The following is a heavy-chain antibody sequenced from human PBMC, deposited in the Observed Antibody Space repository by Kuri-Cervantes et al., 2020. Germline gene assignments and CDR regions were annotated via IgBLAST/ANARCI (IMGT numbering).Heavy chain of an antibody. CDR2: IIPIFGTA. Sequence: SVKVSCKASGGTFSSYAISWVRQAPGQGLEWMGGIIPIFGTANYAQKFQGRVTITADKSTSTAYMELGSLRSEDTAVYYCARGYSYGWSYYYMDVWGKGTTVTVSS. J-gene: IGHJ6*03. CDR1: GGTFSSYA. CDR3: ARGYSYGWSYYYMDV. D-gene: IGHD5-18*01. V-gene: IGHV1-69*06.